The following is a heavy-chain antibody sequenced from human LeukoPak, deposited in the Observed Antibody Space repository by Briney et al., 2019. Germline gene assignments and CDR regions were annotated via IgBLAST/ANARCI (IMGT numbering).Heavy chain of an antibody. CDR3: ARGVYSSAWYPDY. CDR2: IKQDGSEK. CDR1: GFTFSSYW. D-gene: IGHD6-19*01. Sequence: GGSLRLSCAASGFTFSSYWMSWVRQAPGKGLEWVANIKQDGSEKYYVDSVKGRFTISRDNAKNSLYLQMNSLRAEDTAVYYCARGVYSSAWYPDYWGQGTLVTVSS. V-gene: IGHV3-7*01. J-gene: IGHJ4*02.